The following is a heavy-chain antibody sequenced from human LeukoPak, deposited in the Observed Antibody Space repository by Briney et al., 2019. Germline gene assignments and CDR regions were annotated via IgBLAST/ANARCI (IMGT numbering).Heavy chain of an antibody. CDR3: ARVAAGIGFFQH. J-gene: IGHJ1*01. V-gene: IGHV4-38-2*02. CDR2: IHHSGST. Sequence: SETLSLTCIVSGYSMSSGYYWGWIRQPPGKGREWIGNIHHSGSTYYNPSLKSRVTISVDTSKNQMSLKLSSVTAADTAVYYCARVAAGIGFFQHWGQGTLVTVSS. D-gene: IGHD6-13*01. CDR1: GYSMSSGYY.